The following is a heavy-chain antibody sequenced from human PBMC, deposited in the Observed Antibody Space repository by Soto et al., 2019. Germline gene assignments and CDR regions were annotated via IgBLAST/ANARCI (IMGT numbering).Heavy chain of an antibody. CDR1: HVSISLARLS. CDR2: ISHSGLP. Sequence: VELPESGPGLVKPSETLSLTGTVSHVSISLARLSWTWIRQPPGKVLAWIGSISHSGLPRYNPSLENPVNISVDSSNNQFSLKLKSVTAAATAVYYCAREFSSAHINYFDFWGQGTLVSVSS. D-gene: IGHD1-26*01. CDR3: AREFSSAHINYFDF. J-gene: IGHJ4*02. V-gene: IGHV4-61*01.